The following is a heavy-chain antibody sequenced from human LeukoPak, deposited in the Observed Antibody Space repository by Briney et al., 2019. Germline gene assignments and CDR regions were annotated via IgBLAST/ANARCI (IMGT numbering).Heavy chain of an antibody. Sequence: SETLSLTCTVSGGSISSSSYYWGWIRQPPGKGLEWIGSIYYSGSTYYNPSLKSRVTISVDTSKNQFPLKLSSVTAADTAVYYCARVPPRNYDFGLLFDYWGQGTLVTVSS. CDR1: GGSISSSSYY. J-gene: IGHJ4*02. V-gene: IGHV4-39*06. CDR2: IYYSGST. D-gene: IGHD3-3*01. CDR3: ARVPPRNYDFGLLFDY.